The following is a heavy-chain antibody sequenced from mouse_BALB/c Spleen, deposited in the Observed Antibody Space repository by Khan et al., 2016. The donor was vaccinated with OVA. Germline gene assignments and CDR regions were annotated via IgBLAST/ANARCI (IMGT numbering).Heavy chain of an antibody. V-gene: IGHV5-9-3*01. CDR2: VNSDGDYT. Sequence: EVQLVESGGGLVKPGGSLKLSCAASGFTFSTYAMSWVRQTPERRLEWVATVNSDGDYTFYPDNVTGRFTISRDNANNTLYLQMSSLRSEDTAMYYCTRSAYGNFAYWGQGTLVTVSA. J-gene: IGHJ3*01. D-gene: IGHD2-1*01. CDR1: GFTFSTYA. CDR3: TRSAYGNFAY.